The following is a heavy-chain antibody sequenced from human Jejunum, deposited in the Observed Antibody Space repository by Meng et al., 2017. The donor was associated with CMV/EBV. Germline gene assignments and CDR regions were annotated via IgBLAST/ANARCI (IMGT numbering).Heavy chain of an antibody. Sequence: TFSSYGMHWVRQAPGKGLEWVAFIRYDGTNKFHADSVKGRFTISRDNSKNTLYLQMNSLRGEDTAVYYCAKSRGDFWSGYYHGMDVRGQGTTVTVSS. D-gene: IGHD3-3*01. J-gene: IGHJ6*02. CDR1: TFSSYG. V-gene: IGHV3-30*02. CDR3: AKSRGDFWSGYYHGMDV. CDR2: IRYDGTNK.